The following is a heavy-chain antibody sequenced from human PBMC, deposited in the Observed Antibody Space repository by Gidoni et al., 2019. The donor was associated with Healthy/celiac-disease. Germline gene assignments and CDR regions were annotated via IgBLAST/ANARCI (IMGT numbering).Heavy chain of an antibody. CDR1: GGSFSGYY. J-gene: IGHJ4*02. Sequence: QVQLQQCGEGLVKPSKRLALAGAVYGGSFSGYYCGWSRQPPGKGLEWIGYINHSGSRNYTPSLKSRVTISVHTSNNQFSLKPSSVTAADTAVSYCARGLVAAIDYWGQGTLVTVSS. V-gene: IGHV4-34*01. CDR3: ARGLVAAIDY. D-gene: IGHD2-15*01. CDR2: INHSGSR.